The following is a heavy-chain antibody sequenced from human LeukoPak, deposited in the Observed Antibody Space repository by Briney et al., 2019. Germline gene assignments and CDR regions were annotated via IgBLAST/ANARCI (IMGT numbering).Heavy chain of an antibody. J-gene: IGHJ4*02. Sequence: SETLSLTCTVSGGSISSSSYYWGWIRQPPGKGLEWIGYIYYSGSTNYNPSLKSRVTISVDTSKNQFSLKLSSVTAADTAVYYCARDLDSYFDYWGQGTLVTVSS. CDR1: GGSISSSSYY. CDR3: ARDLDSYFDY. D-gene: IGHD3/OR15-3a*01. V-gene: IGHV4-61*01. CDR2: IYYSGST.